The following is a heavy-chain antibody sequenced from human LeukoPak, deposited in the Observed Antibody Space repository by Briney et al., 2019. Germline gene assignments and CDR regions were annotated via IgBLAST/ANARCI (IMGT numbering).Heavy chain of an antibody. V-gene: IGHV4-4*02. CDR2: IYHSGST. CDR1: GGSISSSNW. J-gene: IGHJ6*03. CDR3: ARAPSSTTYYYYHMDV. Sequence: SGTLSLTCAVSGGSISSSNWWSWVRQPPGKGLEWIGEIYHSGSTNYNPSLKSRVTISVDKSKNQFSLKLTSVTAADTAVYYCARAPSSTTYYYYHMDVWGKGTTVTVSS. D-gene: IGHD2-2*01.